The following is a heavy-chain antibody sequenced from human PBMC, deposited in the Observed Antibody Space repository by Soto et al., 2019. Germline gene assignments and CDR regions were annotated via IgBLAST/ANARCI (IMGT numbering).Heavy chain of an antibody. CDR1: GFTVSISY. V-gene: IGHV3-53*01. CDR3: ARGKGIGWYESSDY. Sequence: EVQLVESGGGLIQPGASLRLSCAASGFTVSISYMSWVRQAPGKGLEWVSTIYRDGSTYYADSVEGRFTISRDNSKNTLYLQMNSLRAEDTATYYCARGKGIGWYESSDYWVQGTLVTVSS. D-gene: IGHD6-19*01. CDR2: IYRDGST. J-gene: IGHJ4*02.